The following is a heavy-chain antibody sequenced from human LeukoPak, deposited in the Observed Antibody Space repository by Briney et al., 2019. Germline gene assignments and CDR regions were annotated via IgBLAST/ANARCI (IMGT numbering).Heavy chain of an antibody. Sequence: PGGSLRLSCAASGFTFSSYSMNWVRQAPGKGMEWVSSISSSSSYIYYADSVKGRFTISRDNAKNSLYLQMNSLRAEDTAVYYCARAELYSDYYMDVWGKGTTVTVSS. CDR1: GFTFSSYS. V-gene: IGHV3-21*01. J-gene: IGHJ6*03. D-gene: IGHD2-2*02. CDR2: ISSSSSYI. CDR3: ARAELYSDYYMDV.